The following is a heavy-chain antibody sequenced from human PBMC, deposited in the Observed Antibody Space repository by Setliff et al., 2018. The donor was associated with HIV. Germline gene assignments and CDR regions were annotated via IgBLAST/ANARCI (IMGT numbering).Heavy chain of an antibody. Sequence: LRLSCKASGFTFKIYAMSWLRQAPGKGLEWVSAISNSGGNTYYADSVKGRFTISRDNSENTLYLQMNSLRPEDTAIYYCSRWTFDYWGPGTLVTDSS. J-gene: IGHJ4*02. CDR3: SRWTFDY. V-gene: IGHV3-23*01. CDR1: GFTFKIYA. CDR2: ISNSGGNT. D-gene: IGHD2-15*01.